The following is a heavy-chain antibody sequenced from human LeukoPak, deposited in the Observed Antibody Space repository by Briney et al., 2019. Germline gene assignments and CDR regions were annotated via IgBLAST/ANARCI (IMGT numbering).Heavy chain of an antibody. CDR2: IYYSGST. J-gene: IGHJ5*02. D-gene: IGHD4-17*01. V-gene: IGHV4-59*01. Sequence: PSETLSLTCTVSGGSISSYYWSWIRQPPGKELEWIGYIYYSGSTNYNPSLKSRVTISVDTSKTQYSLKLSSVTAADTAVYCCARRLISYGDKRGFDPWGQGTLVTVSS. CDR1: GGSISSYY. CDR3: ARRLISYGDKRGFDP.